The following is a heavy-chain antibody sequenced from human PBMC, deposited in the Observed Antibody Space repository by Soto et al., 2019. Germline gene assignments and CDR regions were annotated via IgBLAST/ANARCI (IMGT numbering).Heavy chain of an antibody. CDR2: IYTSGST. Sequence: SETLSLTCTVSGGSISGYYWSWIRQPAGKGLEWIGRIYTSGSTNYNPSLKSRVTMSVDTSKNQFSLKLSSVTAADTAVYYCARGYCSGGSCLGMDVWGQGTTVTVSS. V-gene: IGHV4-4*07. CDR3: ARGYCSGGSCLGMDV. J-gene: IGHJ6*02. CDR1: GGSISGYY. D-gene: IGHD2-15*01.